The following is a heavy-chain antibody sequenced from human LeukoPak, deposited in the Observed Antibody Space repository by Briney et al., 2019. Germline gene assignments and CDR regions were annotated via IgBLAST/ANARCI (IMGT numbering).Heavy chain of an antibody. J-gene: IGHJ4*02. Sequence: ASVKVSCKASGYTFTDNYIYWVRQAPGQGLEWMGRINPKTGAANSAQKFQGRVTMTRDTSISTAYMELSRLRSDDTAVYYCARDVKARHLYYWGQGTLVTVSS. V-gene: IGHV1-2*06. CDR2: INPKTGAA. CDR3: ARDVKARHLYY. D-gene: IGHD6-6*01. CDR1: GYTFTDNY.